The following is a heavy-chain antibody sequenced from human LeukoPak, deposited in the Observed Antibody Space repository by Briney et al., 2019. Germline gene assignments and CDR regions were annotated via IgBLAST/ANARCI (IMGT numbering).Heavy chain of an antibody. V-gene: IGHV3-30*18. CDR2: ISYDGSNK. CDR1: GFTFSSYG. D-gene: IGHD6-6*01. CDR3: AKDRYSSSSVSDY. Sequence: PGGSLRLSCAASGFTFSSYGMHWVRQAPGKGLEWVAVISYDGSNKYYADSVKGRFTISRDNSKNTLYLQMNSLRAEDTAVYYCAKDRYSSSSVSDYWGQGTLVTVSS. J-gene: IGHJ4*02.